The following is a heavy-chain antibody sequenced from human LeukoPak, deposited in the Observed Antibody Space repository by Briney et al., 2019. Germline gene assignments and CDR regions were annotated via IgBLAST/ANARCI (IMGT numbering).Heavy chain of an antibody. CDR3: ARGDVDTGTIPIFDY. J-gene: IGHJ4*02. Sequence: ASVKVSCKASGYTFTSYGISWVRQAPGQGLEWMGWISTYNGNINYAQKFQGRVTMTTDASTTTAYMELRSLRSDDTAVYYCARGDVDTGTIPIFDYWGQGTLVTVSS. CDR2: ISTYNGNI. V-gene: IGHV1-18*01. CDR1: GYTFTSYG. D-gene: IGHD5-18*01.